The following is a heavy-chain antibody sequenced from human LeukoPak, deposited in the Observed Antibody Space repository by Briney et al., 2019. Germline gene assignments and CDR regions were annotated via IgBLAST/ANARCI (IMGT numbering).Heavy chain of an antibody. J-gene: IGHJ6*03. D-gene: IGHD3-10*01. CDR2: ISSSSSYI. Sequence: GGSLRLSCAASGFTFSSYSMNWVRQAPGKGLEWVSSISSSSSYIYYADSVKGRFTISRDNAKNSLYLQMNSLRAEDTAVYYCAREGITMVRGKYMDVWGKGTTVTVSS. CDR3: AREGITMVRGKYMDV. V-gene: IGHV3-21*01. CDR1: GFTFSSYS.